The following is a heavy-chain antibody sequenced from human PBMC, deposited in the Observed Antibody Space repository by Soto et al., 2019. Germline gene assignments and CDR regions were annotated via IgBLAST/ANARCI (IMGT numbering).Heavy chain of an antibody. CDR1: GGTFSSYA. D-gene: IGHD6-19*01. CDR3: ARVPSHIAVAGTPLFDY. Sequence: QVQLVQSGAEVKKPGSSVKVSCKASGGTFSSYAISWVRQAPGQGLEWMGGIIPIFGTANYAQKSQGRVTITADESTSTAYMELSSLRSEDTAVYYCARVPSHIAVAGTPLFDYWGQGTLVTVSS. V-gene: IGHV1-69*01. CDR2: IIPIFGTA. J-gene: IGHJ4*02.